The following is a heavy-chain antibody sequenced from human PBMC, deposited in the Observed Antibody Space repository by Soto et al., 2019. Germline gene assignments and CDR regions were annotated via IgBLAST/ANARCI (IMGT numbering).Heavy chain of an antibody. D-gene: IGHD3-22*01. CDR2: IGCSGGTT. Sequence: PGGSLRLSCATSGFTFHDYAMSWVRQAPGKGLEWVSAIGCSGGTTYYADSVKGRFTISRDNSKNTLYLQMNSLRDEDTAVYYCAKGSSTMIVVVIPLGYWGQGTLVTVSS. J-gene: IGHJ4*02. CDR3: AKGSSTMIVVVIPLGY. V-gene: IGHV3-23*01. CDR1: GFTFHDYA.